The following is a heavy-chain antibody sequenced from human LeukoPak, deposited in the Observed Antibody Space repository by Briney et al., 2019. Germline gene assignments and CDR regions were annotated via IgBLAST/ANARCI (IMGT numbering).Heavy chain of an antibody. CDR3: ARHRGLSYYDAFDI. V-gene: IGHV3-48*04. CDR2: ISSGGTNI. CDR1: GFTFSTYA. J-gene: IGHJ3*02. D-gene: IGHD2/OR15-2a*01. Sequence: GGSLRLSCLASGFTFSTYAVSWVRQAPGKGLEWVAYISSGGTNIFYADSVKGRFTISRDNAKNTLYLQMNSLRGEDTSVYYCARHRGLSYYDAFDIWGQGTMVTVSS.